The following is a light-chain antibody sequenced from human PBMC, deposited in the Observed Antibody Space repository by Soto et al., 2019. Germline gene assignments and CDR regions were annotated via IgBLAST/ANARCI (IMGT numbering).Light chain of an antibody. V-gene: IGKV3-20*01. J-gene: IGKJ5*01. CDR2: GAS. CDR3: QEDCRSAPIP. Sequence: EIVITYWRSTLYLSPGERASLSCMASQSVSTNLAWYQQKPGQVPRLLIYGASIRATGIPARFSGSGSETDFTLTISRLEPEDFGLHYCQEDCRSAPIPFGQVTRLAIK. CDR1: QSVSTN.